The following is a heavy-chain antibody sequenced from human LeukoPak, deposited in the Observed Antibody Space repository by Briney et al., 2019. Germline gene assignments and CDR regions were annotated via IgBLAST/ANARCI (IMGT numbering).Heavy chain of an antibody. D-gene: IGHD2-21*02. CDR2: IYFSGNT. J-gene: IGHJ3*02. V-gene: IGHV4-59*08. CDR1: GDSISSYI. Sequence: SETLSLTCTVFGDSISSYIWSWIRQPPGKGLEWIGYIYFSGNTNYNPTFKSRVTVSVDTSKNQFSLNLRSVTAADTAVYYCARHHHCGGDCHRAIDIWGQGTMVTVSS. CDR3: ARHHHCGGDCHRAIDI.